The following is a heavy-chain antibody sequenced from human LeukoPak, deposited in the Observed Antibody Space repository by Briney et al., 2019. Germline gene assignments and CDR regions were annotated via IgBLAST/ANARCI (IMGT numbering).Heavy chain of an antibody. D-gene: IGHD6-19*01. CDR1: GFTFSDYY. J-gene: IGHJ4*02. Sequence: SGGSLRLSCAASGFTFSDYYMSWIRQAPGKGLEWVSYISSSSSTIYYADSVKGRFTISRDNAKNSLYLQMNSLRAEDTAVYYCARDYLDEFPVGSGWHGYFDYWGQGTLVTVSS. CDR2: ISSSSSTI. V-gene: IGHV3-11*04. CDR3: ARDYLDEFPVGSGWHGYFDY.